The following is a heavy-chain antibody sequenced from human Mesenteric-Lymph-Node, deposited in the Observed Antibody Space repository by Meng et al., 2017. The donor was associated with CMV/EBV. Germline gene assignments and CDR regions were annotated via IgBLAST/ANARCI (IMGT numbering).Heavy chain of an antibody. J-gene: IGHJ4*02. Sequence: SISGSHWWSWVRQPPGKGLECIGEIYHSGSTNYNPSLRGRITMSLDKSKNQFSLNLTSVTAADTAVYYCASVRGGYDYWSGSPLDYWGQGILVTVSS. CDR2: IYHSGST. D-gene: IGHD3-3*01. V-gene: IGHV4-4*02. CDR3: ASVRGGYDYWSGSPLDY. CDR1: SISGSHW.